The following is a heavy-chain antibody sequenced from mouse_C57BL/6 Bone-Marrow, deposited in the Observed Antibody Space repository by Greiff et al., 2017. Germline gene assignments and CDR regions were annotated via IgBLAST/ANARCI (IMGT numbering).Heavy chain of an antibody. D-gene: IGHD1-1*01. J-gene: IGHJ2*01. CDR2: IDPETGGT. CDR3: TRKPYGSSYAFYFDY. CDR1: GYTFTDYE. V-gene: IGHV1-15*01. Sequence: VKLKQSGAELVRPGASVTLSCKASGYTFTDYEMHWVKQTPVHGLEWIGAIDPETGGTAYNQKFKGKAILTADKSSSTAYMELRSLTSEDSAVYYCTRKPYGSSYAFYFDYWGQGTTLTVSS.